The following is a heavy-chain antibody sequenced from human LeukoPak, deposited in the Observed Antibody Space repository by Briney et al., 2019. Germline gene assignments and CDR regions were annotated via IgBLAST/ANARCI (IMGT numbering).Heavy chain of an antibody. Sequence: GGSLILSCAASGFTFSSDAMSWVRQAPGKGLEWVSAISGSGGSTYYADSVRGRFAISRDNSKSTLSLQMNSLRAEDTAIYYCATYRQVLLPFESWGQGTLVTVSS. CDR3: ATYRQVLLPFES. CDR1: GFTFSSDA. V-gene: IGHV3-23*01. CDR2: ISGSGGST. D-gene: IGHD2-8*02. J-gene: IGHJ4*02.